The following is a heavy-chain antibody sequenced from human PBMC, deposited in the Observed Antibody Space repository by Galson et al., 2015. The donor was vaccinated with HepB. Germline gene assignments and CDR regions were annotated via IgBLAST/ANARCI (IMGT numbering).Heavy chain of an antibody. CDR3: VKGGGYSAIRGRGGFDS. V-gene: IGHV3-30*04. J-gene: IGHJ4*02. CDR1: GFTFNSYA. D-gene: IGHD5-12*01. Sequence: SLRLSCAASGFTFNSYAMHWVRQAPGKGLQWVAVITYDGTNKFYARSVKGRFTISRANSGSTLFLHMNSLRPEDTALYYCVKGGGYSAIRGRGGFDSWGQGTLVTVSS. CDR2: ITYDGTNK.